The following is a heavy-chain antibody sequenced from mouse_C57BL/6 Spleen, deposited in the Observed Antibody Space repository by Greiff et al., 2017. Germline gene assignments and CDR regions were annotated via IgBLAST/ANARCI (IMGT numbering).Heavy chain of an antibody. J-gene: IGHJ1*03. CDR1: GLDFSRYW. CDR2: INPDSSTI. CDR3: ARPGDYGYFDV. Sequence: AAEGLDFSRYWMSWVRRAPGKGLEWIGEINPDSSTINYAPSLKDKFIISRDNAKNTLYLQMSKVRSEDTALYYCARPGDYGYFDVWGTGTTVTVSS. V-gene: IGHV4-1*01.